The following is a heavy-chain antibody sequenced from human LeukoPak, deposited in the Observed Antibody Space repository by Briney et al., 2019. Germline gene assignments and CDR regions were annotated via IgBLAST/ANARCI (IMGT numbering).Heavy chain of an antibody. CDR1: GFTFSTYA. V-gene: IGHV3-23*01. CDR3: ASRNGYFDY. Sequence: PGGSLRLSCAASGFTFSTYAMTWVRQAPGKGLEWVSVISGSGNSPYYSDSVKGRFTISRDNAKNSLYLQMNSLRAEDTAVYYCASRNGYFDYWGQGTLVTVSS. CDR2: ISGSGNSP. J-gene: IGHJ4*02. D-gene: IGHD1-1*01.